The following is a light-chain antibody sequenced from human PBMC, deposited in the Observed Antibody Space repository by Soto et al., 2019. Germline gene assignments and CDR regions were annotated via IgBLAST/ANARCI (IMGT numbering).Light chain of an antibody. CDR2: SNN. V-gene: IGLV1-44*01. CDR1: SSNIRSNT. Sequence: LTQPPSASGTPGQRVTISCSGSSSNIRSNTVNWYQQLPGTAPKLLIYSNNQRPSGVPDRFSGSKSGTSASLAISGLQSEDEADYYCAAWDDSLNGYVFGTGTKVTAL. J-gene: IGLJ1*01. CDR3: AAWDDSLNGYV.